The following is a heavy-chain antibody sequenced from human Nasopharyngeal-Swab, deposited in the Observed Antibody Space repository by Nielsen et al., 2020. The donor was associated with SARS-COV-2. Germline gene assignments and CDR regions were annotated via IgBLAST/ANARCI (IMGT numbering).Heavy chain of an antibody. CDR3: AREGYCSGGSHLLCFYYGMDV. CDR1: GYTFTSYD. V-gene: IGHV1-8*01. CDR2: MNPNSGNT. Sequence: ASVKVSCKASGYTFTSYDINWVRQATGQGLEWMGWMNPNSGNTGYAQKFQGRVTMTRNTSISTAYMELSSLRSEDTAVYYCAREGYCSGGSHLLCFYYGMDVWGQGTTATVSS. D-gene: IGHD2-15*01. J-gene: IGHJ6*02.